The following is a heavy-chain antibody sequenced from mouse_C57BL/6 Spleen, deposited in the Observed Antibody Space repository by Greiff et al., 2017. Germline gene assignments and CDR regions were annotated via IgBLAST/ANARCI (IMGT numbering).Heavy chain of an antibody. CDR3: AKRGTTVVATDWYFDV. J-gene: IGHJ1*03. CDR2: LWRGGST. V-gene: IGHV2-5*01. D-gene: IGHD1-1*01. Sequence: QVQLQQSGPGLVQPSQSLSITCTVSGFSLTSYGVHWVRQSPGKGLEWLGVLWRGGSTDYNAAFMSRLSITKDNSKSQVFFKMNSLQADDTAIYYCAKRGTTVVATDWYFDVWGTGTTVTVSS. CDR1: GFSLTSYG.